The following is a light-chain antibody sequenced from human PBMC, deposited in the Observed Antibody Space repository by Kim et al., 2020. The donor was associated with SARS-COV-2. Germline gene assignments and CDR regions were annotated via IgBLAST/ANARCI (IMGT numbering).Light chain of an antibody. CDR1: SLRNYF. Sequence: SSELTQDPAVSVTLGQTVTIMCQGDSLRNYFASWFQEKPGQAPVLVIYAKNYRPAGIPDRFSGSYSGNTASLTITGAQAEDEADYYCQARDNRADHVNWMFGGGTQLTVL. J-gene: IGLJ3*02. CDR2: AKN. CDR3: QARDNRADHVNWM. V-gene: IGLV3-19*01.